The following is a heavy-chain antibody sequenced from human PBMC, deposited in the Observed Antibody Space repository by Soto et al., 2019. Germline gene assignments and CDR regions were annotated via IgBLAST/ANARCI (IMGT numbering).Heavy chain of an antibody. Sequence: QVQLVESGGGVVQPGRSLRLSCAASGFTFSSYGMHWVRQAPGKGLEWVAVIWYDGSNKYYADSVKGRFTISRDNSKNTVYLPMNSLRAEDTAVYYCARDPSDGSGSPFDYWGQGTLVTVSS. CDR2: IWYDGSNK. CDR3: ARDPSDGSGSPFDY. J-gene: IGHJ4*02. D-gene: IGHD3-10*01. V-gene: IGHV3-33*01. CDR1: GFTFSSYG.